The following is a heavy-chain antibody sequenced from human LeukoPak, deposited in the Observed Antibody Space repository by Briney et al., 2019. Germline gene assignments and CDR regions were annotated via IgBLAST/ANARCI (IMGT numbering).Heavy chain of an antibody. CDR1: GDSVSSNSAA. J-gene: IGHJ4*02. CDR2: TYYRSKWYN. Sequence: SQTLSLTCAISGDSVSSNSAAWNWIRQSPSRGLEWLGRTYYRSKWYNDYAVSVKSRITINPDTSKNQFSLQLNSVTPEDTAVYYCAREALDIVVVPAAMAPRMSGFDYWGQGTLVTVSS. V-gene: IGHV6-1*01. CDR3: AREALDIVVVPAAMAPRMSGFDY. D-gene: IGHD2-2*01.